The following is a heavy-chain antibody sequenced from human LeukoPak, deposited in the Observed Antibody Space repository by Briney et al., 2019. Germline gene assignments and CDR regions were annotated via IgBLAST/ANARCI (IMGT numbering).Heavy chain of an antibody. CDR3: ARGVYPHAFDI. CDR1: GFTVSSHY. Sequence: GGSLRLSCAASGFTVSSHYMSWVRQAPGKGLEWVSVLYSGGSTYYADSVKGRFTISRDNSKNTLYLQMNSLRAEDTAVYYCARGVYPHAFDIWGQGTMVTVSS. CDR2: LYSGGST. V-gene: IGHV3-53*01. D-gene: IGHD2-8*01. J-gene: IGHJ3*02.